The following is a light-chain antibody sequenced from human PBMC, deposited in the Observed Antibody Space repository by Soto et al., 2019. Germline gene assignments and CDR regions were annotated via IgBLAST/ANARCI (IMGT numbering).Light chain of an antibody. J-gene: IGLJ2*01. V-gene: IGLV2-14*01. CDR3: SSYTSSSRVV. CDR2: EVS. Sequence: QSALTQPASVSGSPGQSITISCTGTSSDVGGYNYVSWYQQHPGKAPKLMIYEVSNRPSGVSNRFSGSKPGNTASLTISGLQAEDEADYYCSSYTSSSRVVFGGGTKLTVL. CDR1: SSDVGGYNY.